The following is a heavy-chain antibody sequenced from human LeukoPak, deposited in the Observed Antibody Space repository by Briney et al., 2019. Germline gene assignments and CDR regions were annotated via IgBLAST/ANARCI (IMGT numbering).Heavy chain of an antibody. Sequence: SETLSLTCTVSGGSISSYYWSWIRQPPGKGLEWIGYIYYSGSTNYNPSLKSRVTISVDTSKNQFSLKLSSVTAADTAVYYCARGGDGYNLNWFDPWGQGTLVSVSS. CDR3: ARGGDGYNLNWFDP. J-gene: IGHJ5*02. D-gene: IGHD5-24*01. CDR1: GGSISSYY. V-gene: IGHV4-59*01. CDR2: IYYSGST.